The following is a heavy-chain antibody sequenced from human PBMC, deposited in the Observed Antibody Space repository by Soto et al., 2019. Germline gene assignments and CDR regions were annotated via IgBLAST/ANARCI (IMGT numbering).Heavy chain of an antibody. D-gene: IGHD1-26*01. J-gene: IGHJ6*02. CDR3: AAEGWGGPNRHYYYYDDGTDV. Sequence: QMQLVQSGPEVKKPGTSVKVSCKASGFTFTSSAVPWVRQARGQRLAWIGWIVVGSGTTNYEQKFQERVTMTRDMPTSTADVERSSQRYEDPAAYYCAAEGWGGPNRHYYYYDDGTDVWGQGTTVTVSS. CDR2: IVVGSGTT. V-gene: IGHV1-58*01. CDR1: GFTFTSSA.